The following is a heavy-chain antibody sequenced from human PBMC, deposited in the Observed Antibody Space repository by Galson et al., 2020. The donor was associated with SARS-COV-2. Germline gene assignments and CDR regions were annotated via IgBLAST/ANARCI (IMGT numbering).Heavy chain of an antibody. D-gene: IGHD2-21*02. CDR2: ISSSGSTI. CDR3: AMTPNGDCTDY. CDR1: GFTFSDYY. V-gene: IGHV3-11*01. Sequence: GGSLSLSCAASGFTFSDYYMSWIRQAPGKGLEWVSYISSSGSTIYYADSVKGRFTISRDNAKNSLYLQMNSLRAEDTAVYYCAMTPNGDCTDYWGQGTLVTVSS. J-gene: IGHJ4*02.